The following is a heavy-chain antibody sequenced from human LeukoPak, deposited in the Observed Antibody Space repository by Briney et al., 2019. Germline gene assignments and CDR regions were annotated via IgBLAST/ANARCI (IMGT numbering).Heavy chain of an antibody. CDR3: AACSTSCYKAFDI. CDR2: MNPNSGNT. CDR1: GYTFTSYD. V-gene: IGHV1-8*01. J-gene: IGHJ3*02. D-gene: IGHD2-2*02. Sequence: ASVKVSCKASGYTFTSYDINWVRQATGQGLEWMGWMNPNSGNTGYAQKFQGRVTMTRNTSISTAYMELSNLRSEDTAVYYCAACSTSCYKAFDIWGQGTMVTVSS.